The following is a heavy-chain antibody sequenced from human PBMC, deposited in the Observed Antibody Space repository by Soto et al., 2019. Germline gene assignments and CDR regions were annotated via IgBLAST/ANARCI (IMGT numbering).Heavy chain of an antibody. Sequence: LRLSCASSGFTFSIYSMNLFLQAPGKGLEWVSYISSSSSTIYYADSVKGRFTISRDNAKNSLYLQMNSLRAEDTAVYYCAREGSYDSGVGNWFDPWGQGTLVTVSS. CDR3: AREGSYDSGVGNWFDP. CDR2: ISSSSSTI. J-gene: IGHJ5*02. D-gene: IGHD3-3*01. CDR1: GFTFSIYS. V-gene: IGHV3-48*01.